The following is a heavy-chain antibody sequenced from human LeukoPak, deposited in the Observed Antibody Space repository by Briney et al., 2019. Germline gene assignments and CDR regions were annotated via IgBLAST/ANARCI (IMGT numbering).Heavy chain of an antibody. J-gene: IGHJ4*02. V-gene: IGHV3-11*01. Sequence: GGSLRLSCAASGFTFSDYYMSWIRQAPGKGLEWVSYISSSGSTIYYADSVKGRFTISRDNVKNSLYLQMNSLRAEDTAVYYCARGKYYYDSSGYYSERVYDYWGQGTLVTVSS. D-gene: IGHD3-22*01. CDR2: ISSSGSTI. CDR1: GFTFSDYY. CDR3: ARGKYYYDSSGYYSERVYDY.